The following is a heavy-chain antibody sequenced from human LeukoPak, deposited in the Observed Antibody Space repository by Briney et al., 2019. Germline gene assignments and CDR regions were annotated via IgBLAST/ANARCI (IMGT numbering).Heavy chain of an antibody. CDR1: GYSFPMYW. V-gene: IGHV5-51*01. D-gene: IGHD1-26*01. J-gene: IGHJ4*02. Sequence: GGSLKISCRASGYSFPMYWIGWVRQMPGRGLEWMGIIYPGDSDTRYSPSFQGQVTISVDESINSVYLQWSSLQASDTAIYYCARQDSGSYFQYSDYWGQGTQVTVSS. CDR2: IYPGDSDT. CDR3: ARQDSGSYFQYSDY.